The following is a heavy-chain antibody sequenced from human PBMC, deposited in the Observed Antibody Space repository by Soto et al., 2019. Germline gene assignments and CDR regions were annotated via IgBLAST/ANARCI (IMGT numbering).Heavy chain of an antibody. J-gene: IGHJ3*02. Sequence: QAGGSLRLSCAASGFTCSSYDMSWVRQAPGKGLEWVSTILVGGSTHYPDSVKGRFTISRDNSKNTLFLQMNSLTAGDTAVYYCAKATATGGGAFDICGQGTMVTVSS. CDR3: AKATATGGGAFDI. CDR1: GFTCSSYD. D-gene: IGHD2-8*02. V-gene: IGHV3-23*01. CDR2: ILVGGST.